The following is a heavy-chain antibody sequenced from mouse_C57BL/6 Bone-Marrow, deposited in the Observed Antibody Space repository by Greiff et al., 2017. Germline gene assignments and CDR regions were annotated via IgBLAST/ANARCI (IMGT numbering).Heavy chain of an antibody. V-gene: IGHV5-4*03. CDR3: ARGLLPYAMDY. CDR1: GFTFSSYA. D-gene: IGHD2-3*01. J-gene: IGHJ4*01. CDR2: ISDGGSYT. Sequence: EVKVVESGGGLVKPGGSLKLSCAASGFTFSSYAMSWVRQTPEKRLEWVATISDGGSYTYYPDNVKGRFTISRDNAKNNLYLQMIHLKSEDTAMYYCARGLLPYAMDYWGQGTSVTVSS.